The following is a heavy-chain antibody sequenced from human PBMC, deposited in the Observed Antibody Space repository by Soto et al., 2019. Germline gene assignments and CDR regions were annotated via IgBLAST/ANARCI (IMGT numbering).Heavy chain of an antibody. D-gene: IGHD3-9*01. CDR1: GFTFSNAW. CDR2: IKSKTDGGTT. Sequence: PGGSLRLSCAASGFTFSNAWMSWVRQAPGKGLEWVGRIKSKTDGGTTDYAAPVKGRFTISRDDSKNTLYLQMNSLKTEDTAVYYCTTEPYDILTGGDNDYWGQGTLVTVSS. J-gene: IGHJ4*02. V-gene: IGHV3-15*01. CDR3: TTEPYDILTGGDNDY.